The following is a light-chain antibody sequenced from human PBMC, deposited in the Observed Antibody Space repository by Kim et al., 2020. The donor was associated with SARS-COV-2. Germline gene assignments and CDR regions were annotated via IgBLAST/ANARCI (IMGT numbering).Light chain of an antibody. CDR1: QSVSSN. CDR2: GAS. J-gene: IGKJ3*01. Sequence: EIVMTQSPATLSVSPGERVTLSCRASQSVSSNLAWYQQKPGQAPRLLIYGASTRATGIPARFSGSGSGTEFTLTISSLQSEDFAVYYCQQYNNWQVTFGPGTKVDIK. V-gene: IGKV3-15*01. CDR3: QQYNNWQVT.